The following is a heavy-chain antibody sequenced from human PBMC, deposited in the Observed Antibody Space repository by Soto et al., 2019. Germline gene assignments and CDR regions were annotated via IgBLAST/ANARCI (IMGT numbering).Heavy chain of an antibody. CDR2: INWNGGST. CDR1: GFTFDDYG. CDR3: ASGIVGATTYGMDV. D-gene: IGHD1-26*01. J-gene: IGHJ6*02. Sequence: GGSLRLSCAASGFTFDDYGLSWVRQAPGKGLEWVSGINWNGGSTRYADSVKGRFTISRDNAKNSLYLQMNSLRAEDAALYYCASGIVGATTYGMDVWGQGTTVTVSS. V-gene: IGHV3-20*04.